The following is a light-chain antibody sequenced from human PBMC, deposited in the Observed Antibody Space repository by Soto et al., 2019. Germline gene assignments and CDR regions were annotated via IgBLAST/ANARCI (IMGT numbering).Light chain of an antibody. V-gene: IGKV3-20*01. CDR3: QQYGSSPTWT. CDR1: QSVSSSY. CDR2: GAS. Sequence: EIVLTQSPGTLSLSPGERATLSCRASQSVSSSYLAWYQQKPGQAPRLLIYGASSRATGIPDRFSGSGSGTDFTLTISRLEPEDFAVYYLQQYGSSPTWTFGQGTKVEIK. J-gene: IGKJ1*01.